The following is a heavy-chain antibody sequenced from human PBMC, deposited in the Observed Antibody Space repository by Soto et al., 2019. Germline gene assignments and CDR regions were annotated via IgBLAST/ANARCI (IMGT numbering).Heavy chain of an antibody. CDR2: IKGKTDGGTT. J-gene: IGHJ6*02. V-gene: IGHV3-15*07. CDR1: GFTFSNAW. Sequence: NPGGSLRLSCAASGFTFSNAWMNWVRQAPGKGLEWVGRIKGKTDGGTTDYAAPVKGRFTISRDDSKNTLWLQMDSLKIEDTAVYYCTTDVWTAHKRDYWGQGTLVTVSSGKSDYCARDSGGITIFGVATNHLLVRTLGPWGMDVWGQGTTVTVS. D-gene: IGHD3-3*01. CDR3: TTDVWTAHKRDYWGQGTLVTVSSGKSDYCARDSGGITIFGVATNHLLVRTLGPWGMDV.